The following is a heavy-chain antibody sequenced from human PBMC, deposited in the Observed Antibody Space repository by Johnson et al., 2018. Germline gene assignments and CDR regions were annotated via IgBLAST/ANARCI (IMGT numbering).Heavy chain of an antibody. CDR2: IRTKPFRGTT. Sequence: VQLVESGGGLVQPGRSLRLSCTTSGFTFGDYAMSWFRQFPGKGLEWVGFIRTKPFRGTTEYATSLKGRFTIPRDDSKSMAYLQMNSLKIEDTAVYYCTRRSLRYFDPKSQYYMDVWGKGTTVTVSS. CDR3: TRRSLRYFDPKSQYYMDV. D-gene: IGHD3-9*01. J-gene: IGHJ6*03. V-gene: IGHV3-49*03. CDR1: GFTFGDYA.